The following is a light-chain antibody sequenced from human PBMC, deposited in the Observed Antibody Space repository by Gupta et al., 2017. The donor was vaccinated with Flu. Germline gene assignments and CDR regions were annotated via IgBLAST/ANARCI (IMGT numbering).Light chain of an antibody. J-gene: IGKJ2*03. CDR1: PSVSSSY. CDR3: QQYGSSPYS. CDR2: GAS. Sequence: EIALTQSPGTLSLSPGERATLSCRASPSVSSSYLAWYQQKPGQAPRLLIYGASSRATGIPDRFSGSGSGTDFTLTISRLEPEDFAVYYCQQYGSSPYSFGQGTKLEIK. V-gene: IGKV3-20*01.